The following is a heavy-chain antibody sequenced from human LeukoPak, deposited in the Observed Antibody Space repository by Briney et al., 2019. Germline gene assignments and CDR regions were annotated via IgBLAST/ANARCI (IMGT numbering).Heavy chain of an antibody. J-gene: IGHJ4*02. CDR1: GGTFSSYA. V-gene: IGHV1-69*05. D-gene: IGHD6-6*01. Sequence: SVKVSCKASGGTFSSYAISWVRQAPGQGREWMGGIIPIFGTSNYAQKFQGRVTITTDESTSTAYMELSSLRSEDTAVYYCARGNLIAARPFDYWGQGTLVTVSS. CDR2: IIPIFGTS. CDR3: ARGNLIAARPFDY.